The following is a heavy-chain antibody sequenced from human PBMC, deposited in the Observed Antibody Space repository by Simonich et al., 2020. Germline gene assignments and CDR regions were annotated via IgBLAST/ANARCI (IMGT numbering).Heavy chain of an antibody. CDR2: INPTSGGT. V-gene: IGHV1-2*06. CDR1: GYTFTGYY. J-gene: IGHJ3*02. Sequence: QVQLVQSGAEVKKTGASVKVSCKASGYTFTGYYMHWVRQAPGQGLEWMDRINPTSGGTNHAQKLQGMVTMNRDTSISTAYMELSRLRSDDTAVYYCARDTFLGYCSSTSCYDAFDIWGQGTMVTVSS. CDR3: ARDTFLGYCSSTSCYDAFDI. D-gene: IGHD2-2*01.